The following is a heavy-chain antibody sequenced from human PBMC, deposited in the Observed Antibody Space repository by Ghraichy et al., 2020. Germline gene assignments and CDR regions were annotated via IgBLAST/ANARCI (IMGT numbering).Heavy chain of an antibody. V-gene: IGHV3-21*01. J-gene: IGHJ3*02. CDR3: ARSFPGSYAFDI. D-gene: IGHD7-27*01. CDR1: GFTFSSYS. Sequence: GGSLRLSCAASGFTFSSYSMNWVRQAPGKGLEWVSSISSSRSYIYYADSVKGRFTISRDNAKNSLYLQMNSLRAEDTAVYYCARSFPGSYAFDIWGQGTMVTVSS. CDR2: ISSSRSYI.